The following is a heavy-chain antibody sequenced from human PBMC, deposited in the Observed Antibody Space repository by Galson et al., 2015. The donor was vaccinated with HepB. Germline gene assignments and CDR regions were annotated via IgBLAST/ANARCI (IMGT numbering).Heavy chain of an antibody. CDR3: ARDRGTTKGLDP. CDR1: GYTFIFSA. D-gene: IGHD4-11*01. CDR2: INAGNGNT. V-gene: IGHV1-3*01. J-gene: IGHJ5*02. Sequence: SVKVSCKASGYTFIFSAMRWVRQAPGQSLEWMGWINAGNGNTKYSQKLQGRVTITRDTSASTAYMELSSLRSEDTALYYCARDRGTTKGLDPWGQGTLVTVSS.